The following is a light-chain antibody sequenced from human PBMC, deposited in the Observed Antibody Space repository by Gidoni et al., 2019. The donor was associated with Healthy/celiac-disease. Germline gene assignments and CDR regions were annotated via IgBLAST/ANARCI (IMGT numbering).Light chain of an antibody. CDR2: DAS. Sequence: EIVLTQSPATLSLSPGERATLSCRASQSVSSYLAWYQQKPGQAPRLLIYDASNRATGIPARFSGSGSGTDFTLTISILEPEDFAVYYCQQRSNWPPQITFGQXTRLEIK. CDR3: QQRSNWPPQIT. CDR1: QSVSSY. J-gene: IGKJ5*01. V-gene: IGKV3-11*01.